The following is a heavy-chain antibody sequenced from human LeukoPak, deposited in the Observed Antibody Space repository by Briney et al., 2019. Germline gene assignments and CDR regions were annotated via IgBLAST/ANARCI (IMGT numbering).Heavy chain of an antibody. CDR2: INPNSGGT. Sequence: ASVKVSCKASGYTFTGYYIHWVRQAPGQGLEWMGWINPNSGGTNYAQKFQGRVTMTRDTSISTAYMELSRLRSDDTAVYYCARVRFVVVPAAIEYYFDYWGQGTLVTVSS. CDR1: GYTFTGYY. D-gene: IGHD2-2*01. V-gene: IGHV1-2*02. J-gene: IGHJ4*02. CDR3: ARVRFVVVPAAIEYYFDY.